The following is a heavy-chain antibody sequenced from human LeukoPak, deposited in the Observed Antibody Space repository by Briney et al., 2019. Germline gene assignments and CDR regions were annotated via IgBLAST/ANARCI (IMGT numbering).Heavy chain of an antibody. CDR1: GGSISSYY. D-gene: IGHD2-21*02. CDR3: ARVGTLVTNRWFDP. Sequence: PSETLSLTCAVSGGSISSYYWSWIRQPPGKGLEWIGYIHYSGSTNYNPSLKSRVTISVDTSKNQFSLKLSSVTAADTAVYYCARVGTLVTNRWFDPWGQGTLVTVSS. J-gene: IGHJ5*02. V-gene: IGHV4-59*08. CDR2: IHYSGST.